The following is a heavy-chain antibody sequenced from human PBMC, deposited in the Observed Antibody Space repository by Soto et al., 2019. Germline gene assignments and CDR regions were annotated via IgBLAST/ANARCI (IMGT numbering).Heavy chain of an antibody. V-gene: IGHV1-69*08. Sequence: QVQLVQSGAEVKKPGSSVKVSCKASGGTFSSYTISWVRQAPGQGLEWTGRIIPILGIANYAQKFQGRVTITADKSTSTAYMELSSLRSEDTAVYYCAREPAIAVAGPADIWGQGTMVTVSS. CDR1: GGTFSSYT. J-gene: IGHJ3*02. CDR3: AREPAIAVAGPADI. D-gene: IGHD6-19*01. CDR2: IIPILGIA.